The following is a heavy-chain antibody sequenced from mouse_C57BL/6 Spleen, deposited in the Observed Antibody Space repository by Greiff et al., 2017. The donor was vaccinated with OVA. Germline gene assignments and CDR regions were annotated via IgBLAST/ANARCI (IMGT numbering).Heavy chain of an antibody. Sequence: QVQLQQPGAELVKPGASVKMSCKASGYTFTSYWLTWVKQRPGQGLEWIGDIYPGSGSTNYNEKFKSKATLTVDTSSSTAYMQLSSLTSEDSAVYYCARSPLIYYDYDGAMDYWGQGTSVTVSS. J-gene: IGHJ4*01. CDR2: IYPGSGST. V-gene: IGHV1-55*01. CDR1: GYTFTSYW. CDR3: ARSPLIYYDYDGAMDY. D-gene: IGHD2-4*01.